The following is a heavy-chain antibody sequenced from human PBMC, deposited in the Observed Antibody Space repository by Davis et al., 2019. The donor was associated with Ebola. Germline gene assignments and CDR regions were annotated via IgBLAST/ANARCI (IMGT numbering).Heavy chain of an antibody. CDR2: ISSSSSYI. CDR3: ARGPPGGIGYDSSGYYVFAV. V-gene: IGHV3-21*01. CDR1: GFTFSSYS. D-gene: IGHD3-22*01. Sequence: PGGSLRLSCAASGFTFSSYSMNWVRQAPGKGLEWVSSISSSSSYIYYADSVKGRFTISRDDAKNSLYLQMNSLRAEDTAVYYCARGPPGGIGYDSSGYYVFAVWGQGTLVTVSS. J-gene: IGHJ4*02.